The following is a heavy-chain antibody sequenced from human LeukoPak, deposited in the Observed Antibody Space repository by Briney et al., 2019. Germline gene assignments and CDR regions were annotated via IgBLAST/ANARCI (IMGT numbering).Heavy chain of an antibody. CDR2: INHSGST. V-gene: IGHV4-34*01. J-gene: IGHJ4*02. Sequence: SETLSLTCAVYGGSFGGYYWSWIRQPPGKGLEWIGEINHSGSTNYNPSLKSRVTISVDTSKNQFSLKLSSVTAADTAVYYCARGRAARSPFDYWGQGTLVTVSS. D-gene: IGHD6-6*01. CDR3: ARGRAARSPFDY. CDR1: GGSFGGYY.